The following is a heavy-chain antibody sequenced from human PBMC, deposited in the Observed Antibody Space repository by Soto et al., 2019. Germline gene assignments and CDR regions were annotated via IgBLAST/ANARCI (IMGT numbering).Heavy chain of an antibody. Sequence: QLQLQESGSRLVKPSQTLSLTCAVSGDSSRSGGFSWSWSWIRQSPGKGLEWIGYIYQSGNTHYNPSLESRVTLSVDKSKNQFSLKLSSVTAADTAVYYCARGVYGVGDFQHWGQGTLVTVSS. J-gene: IGHJ1*01. CDR1: GDSSRSGGFSWS. D-gene: IGHD3-10*01. V-gene: IGHV4-30-2*06. CDR2: IYQSGNT. CDR3: ARGVYGVGDFQH.